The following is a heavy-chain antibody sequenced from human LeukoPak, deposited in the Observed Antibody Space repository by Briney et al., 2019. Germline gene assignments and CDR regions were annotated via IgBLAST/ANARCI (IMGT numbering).Heavy chain of an antibody. CDR2: ISYDGSNK. CDR3: AKAVTTYYYYYMDV. J-gene: IGHJ6*03. D-gene: IGHD4-17*01. Sequence: GSLRLSCAASGFTFSSYAMHWVRQAPGKGLEWVAVISYDGSNKYYADSVKGRFTISRDNSKNTLYLQMNSLRAEDTAVYYCAKAVTTYYYYYMDVWGKGTTVTVSS. CDR1: GFTFSSYA. V-gene: IGHV3-30*04.